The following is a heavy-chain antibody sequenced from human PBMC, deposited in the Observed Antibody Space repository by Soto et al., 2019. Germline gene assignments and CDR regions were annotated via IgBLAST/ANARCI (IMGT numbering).Heavy chain of an antibody. J-gene: IGHJ5*01. V-gene: IGHV1-69*01. D-gene: IGHD2-15*01. CDR1: GASFSTSG. CDR3: AGTAAAVWGCGSCYRPDRPFDS. CDR2: IIPLFGTP. Sequence: QVQLVQSGAEVKKPGSSLKVSCKTSGASFSTSGISWVRQAPGQGLEWMGGIIPLFGTPKYARKFHGRVSIYAEECPTPGFMELSRPLSGGKARLYCAGTAAAVWGCGSCYRPDRPFDSWGQGSLVIVSS.